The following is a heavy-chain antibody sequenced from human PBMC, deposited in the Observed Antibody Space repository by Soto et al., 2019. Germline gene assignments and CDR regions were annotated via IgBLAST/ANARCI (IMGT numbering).Heavy chain of an antibody. V-gene: IGHV4-4*02. CDR3: AGAAGGGVNWFDP. CDR1: GGSISSSNW. J-gene: IGHJ5*02. D-gene: IGHD3-16*01. Sequence: QVQLQESGPGLVKPSGTLSLTCAVSGGSISSSNWWSWVRQPPGKGLEWIGEIYHSGSTNYNPSPQRWGNLSGSKAQDPFPLELRLVAAAETAGYYLAGAAGGGVNWFDPWGQGTLVTVSS. CDR2: IYHSGST.